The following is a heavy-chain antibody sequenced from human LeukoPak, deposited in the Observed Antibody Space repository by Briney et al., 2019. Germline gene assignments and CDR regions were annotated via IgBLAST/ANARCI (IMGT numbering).Heavy chain of an antibody. CDR1: GFTFDDYT. CDR2: ISWDGFST. J-gene: IGHJ4*02. CDR3: AKSDVPSIEAYYIDS. V-gene: IGHV3-43*01. Sequence: GGSLRLSCAASGFTFDDYTMHWVRQTPGKGLEWISLISWDGFSTYYAASVKGRFTISRDNSKSSLYLQMDALTADDSGLYYCAKSDVPSIEAYYIDSWGQGTLVTVSS. D-gene: IGHD3-22*01.